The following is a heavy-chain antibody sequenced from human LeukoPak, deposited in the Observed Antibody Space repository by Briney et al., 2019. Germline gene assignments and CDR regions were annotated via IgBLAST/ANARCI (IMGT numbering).Heavy chain of an antibody. Sequence: GGSLRLSCAASGFTFSSYSMNWVRQAPGKGLEWVSFISGSSSYIYYADSVKGRFTISRDNAKNSLYLQMNSLRAEDTAVYYCAREQLVTYYYYYYMDVWGKGTTVTVSS. CDR3: AREQLVTYYYYYYMDV. J-gene: IGHJ6*03. CDR2: ISGSSSYI. V-gene: IGHV3-21*01. CDR1: GFTFSSYS. D-gene: IGHD6-13*01.